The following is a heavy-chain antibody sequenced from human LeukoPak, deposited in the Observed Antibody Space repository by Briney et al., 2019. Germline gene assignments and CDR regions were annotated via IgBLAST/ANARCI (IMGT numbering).Heavy chain of an antibody. D-gene: IGHD3-16*01. CDR2: IYYSGST. CDR3: ARNGGLRLGELPYY. Sequence: SETLSLTCTVSGGSISSSSYYWGWIRQPPGKGLEWIGSIYYSGSTYYNPSLKSRVTISVDTSKNQFSLKLSSVTAADTAVYYCARNGGLRLGELPYYWGQGTLVTVSS. J-gene: IGHJ4*02. CDR1: GGSISSSSYY. V-gene: IGHV4-39*01.